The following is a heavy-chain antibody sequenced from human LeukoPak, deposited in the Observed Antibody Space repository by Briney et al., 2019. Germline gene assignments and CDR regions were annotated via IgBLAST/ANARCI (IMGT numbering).Heavy chain of an antibody. CDR1: GLTFSSYI. Sequence: PGGSLRLSCAASGLTFSSYIMCWVRQAPGKGLEWVSSISSSSGYIYYADSVKGQFIISRDNAKNTLYLQMNSLRAEDTAVYYCSRGKITGDDFDYWGQGTLVTVSS. V-gene: IGHV3-21*01. D-gene: IGHD2-21*02. CDR3: SRGKITGDDFDY. CDR2: ISSSSGYI. J-gene: IGHJ4*02.